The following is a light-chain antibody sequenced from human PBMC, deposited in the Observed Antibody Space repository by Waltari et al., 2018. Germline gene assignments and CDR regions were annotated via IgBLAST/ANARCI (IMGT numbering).Light chain of an antibody. V-gene: IGLV3-19*01. Sequence: SSELTQDPAVSVALGQTARITCKGDSLRIYYVSWFHPKPGQAPALGIYGKDNRPSGIPDRFSASSSGRTASLTIIGAQAEEEADYYCHSRDSSGDVIIGGGTKLTVV. CDR2: GKD. CDR1: SLRIYY. J-gene: IGLJ2*01. CDR3: HSRDSSGDVI.